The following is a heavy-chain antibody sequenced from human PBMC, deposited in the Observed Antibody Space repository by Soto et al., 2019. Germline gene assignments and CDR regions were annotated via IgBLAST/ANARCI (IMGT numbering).Heavy chain of an antibody. V-gene: IGHV4-30-2*01. Sequence: LQLQKSGSGLVKPSQTLSLTCAVSGGSISSGGYSWSWIRQPPGKGLEWIGYIYHSGSTYYNPSPKSRVTISVDRSKNQFSLKLSSVTAADTAVYYCARGPPNTYWGQGTLVTVSS. CDR1: GGSISSGGYS. CDR3: ARGPPNTY. D-gene: IGHD2-8*01. J-gene: IGHJ4*02. CDR2: IYHSGST.